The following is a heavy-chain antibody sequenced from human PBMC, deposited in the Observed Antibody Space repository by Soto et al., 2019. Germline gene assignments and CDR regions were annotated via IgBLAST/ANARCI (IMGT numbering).Heavy chain of an antibody. D-gene: IGHD2-21*02. J-gene: IGHJ6*02. CDR3: ASLGVGDWANYYYYYGMDV. V-gene: IGHV3-30-3*01. CDR1: GFTFSSYA. Sequence: GGSLRLSCAASGFTFSSYAMHWVRQAPGKGLEWVAVISYDGSNKYYADSVKGRFTISRDNSKNTLYLQMNSLRAEDTAVYYCASLGVGDWANYYYYYGMDVWGQGTTVTVSS. CDR2: ISYDGSNK.